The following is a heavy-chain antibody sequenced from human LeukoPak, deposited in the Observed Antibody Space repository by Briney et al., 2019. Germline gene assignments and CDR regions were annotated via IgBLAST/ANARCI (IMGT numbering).Heavy chain of an antibody. CDR1: GFTFRDYG. Sequence: GGSLRLSGAASGFTFRDYGMHWIRQAPSKGLEWVAFIRNDGSNEYYPHSVKGRFTISRDNSRNTLYLQMNSLRDEDTAVYYCAKGGSASHNWFDPWGQGTLVTVSS. J-gene: IGHJ5*02. CDR2: IRNDGSNE. CDR3: AKGGSASHNWFDP. D-gene: IGHD2-15*01. V-gene: IGHV3-30*02.